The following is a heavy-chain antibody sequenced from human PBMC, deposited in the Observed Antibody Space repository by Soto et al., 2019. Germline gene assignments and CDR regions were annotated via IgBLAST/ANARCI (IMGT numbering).Heavy chain of an antibody. V-gene: IGHV1-18*01. CDR3: ASDWGGRMNAIDI. CDR2: VSPYSGDT. J-gene: IGHJ3*02. CDR1: GYTFSNYG. Sequence: QVRLVPSGGEVKKPGASVGVSCKASGYTFSNYGLRWVRQAPGQGLEWVGWVSPYSGDTSYARMLQGRVIMTTDTSSSTAYMELWSLTSDATAVYFCASDWGGRMNAIDIWGQGTMVTVSS. D-gene: IGHD3-16*01.